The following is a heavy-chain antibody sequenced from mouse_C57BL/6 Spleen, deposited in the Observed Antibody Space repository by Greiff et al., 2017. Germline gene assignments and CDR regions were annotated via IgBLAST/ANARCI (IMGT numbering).Heavy chain of an antibody. CDR1: GFSLTSYG. CDR3: DKVPLTGTAAMGY. Sequence: VQLQQSGPGLVQPSQRLSITCTVSGFSLTSYGVHWVRQSPGKGLEWLGVIWRGGSTDYNAAFMSRLSITKDNSKSQVCFKMNSLQADDTAIYYCDKVPLTGTAAMGYWGKGTSVTVAS. J-gene: IGHJ4*01. D-gene: IGHD4-1*01. CDR2: IWRGGST. V-gene: IGHV2-5*01.